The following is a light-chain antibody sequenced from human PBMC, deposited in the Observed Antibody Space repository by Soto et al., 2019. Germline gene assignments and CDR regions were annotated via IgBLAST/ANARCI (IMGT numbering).Light chain of an antibody. CDR2: DAS. CDR3: QQRSDSPST. Sequence: EIVLTQSPATLSLSPGERATLSCRASQSVSSYLAWYQQKPGQAPRLLIYDASNRATGIPARFSGSGSGTDFPLTISSLEPDDVAVYYCQQRSDSPSTFGGGTKVQIK. CDR1: QSVSSY. J-gene: IGKJ4*01. V-gene: IGKV3-11*01.